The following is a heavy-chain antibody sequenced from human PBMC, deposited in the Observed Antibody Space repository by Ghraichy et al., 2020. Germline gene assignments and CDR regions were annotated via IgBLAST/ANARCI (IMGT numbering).Heavy chain of an antibody. Sequence: GGSLRLSCAASGFTFSNYAMSWVRQAPGKGLECVSSITASGDDTSLADSVNGRFTISRDNSKKMLYLQMNSLRAEDTAVYYCAKDFWGTYDFWGQGNLVTVSS. D-gene: IGHD3-16*01. CDR3: AKDFWGTYDF. CDR1: GFTFSNYA. J-gene: IGHJ4*02. V-gene: IGHV3-23*01. CDR2: ITASGDDT.